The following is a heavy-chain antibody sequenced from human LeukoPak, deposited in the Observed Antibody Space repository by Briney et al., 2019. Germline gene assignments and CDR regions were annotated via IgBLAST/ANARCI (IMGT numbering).Heavy chain of an antibody. CDR3: ARRSEFDNTHYHYFDY. V-gene: IGHV4-39*01. CDR2: IYHSGST. D-gene: IGHD2-15*01. Sequence: PSETLSLTCTVSGGSIDSRSYYWDGIRQAPGKGLEWIGTIYHSGSTEYNPSLKSRVAIFVDTSKNQFSLILHSVAAADPAVYYCARRSEFDNTHYHYFDYWGQGALVTVSS. J-gene: IGHJ4*02. CDR1: GGSIDSRSYY.